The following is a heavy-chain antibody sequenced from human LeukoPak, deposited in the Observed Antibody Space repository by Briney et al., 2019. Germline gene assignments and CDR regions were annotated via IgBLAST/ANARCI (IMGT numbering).Heavy chain of an antibody. D-gene: IGHD3-3*01. V-gene: IGHV1-18*01. J-gene: IGHJ6*03. CDR2: ISAYNGNT. CDR1: GYTFTSYG. Sequence: GSSVKVSCKASGYTFTSYGISWVRQAPGQGLEWMGWISAYNGNTNYAQKLQGRVTMTTDTSTSTAYMELRSLRSDDTAVYYCARDKADGYYDFWSGYYPVYYYYYMDVWGKGTTVTVSS. CDR3: ARDKADGYYDFWSGYYPVYYYYYMDV.